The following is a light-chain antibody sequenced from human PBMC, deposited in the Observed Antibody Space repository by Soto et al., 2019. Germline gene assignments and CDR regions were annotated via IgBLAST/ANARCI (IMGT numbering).Light chain of an antibody. CDR2: QDY. J-gene: IGLJ2*01. CDR1: KLGNKY. V-gene: IGLV3-1*01. Sequence: SYELTQSPSMSGSPGQTAIITCSGDKLGNKYVCWYQQKPGQSPVLVIYQDYKRPSGIPERFSGSNSGNTATLTISGTQALDEADYYCQAWDSNTAIFGGGTQLTVL. CDR3: QAWDSNTAI.